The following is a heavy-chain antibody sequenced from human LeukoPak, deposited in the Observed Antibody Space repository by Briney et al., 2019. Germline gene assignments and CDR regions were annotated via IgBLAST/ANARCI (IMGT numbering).Heavy chain of an antibody. CDR1: GDSISSDTYY. CDR3: ARLLWFGESPLFDY. V-gene: IGHV4-61*02. D-gene: IGHD3-10*01. Sequence: TSQTLSLTCTVSGDSISSDTYYWSWIRQPAGKGLEWIGRIYASGSTTYHASLKSRVTISVDTSKNQFSLKLSSLTAADTAVYYCARLLWFGESPLFDYWGQGTLVTVSS. CDR2: IYASGST. J-gene: IGHJ4*02.